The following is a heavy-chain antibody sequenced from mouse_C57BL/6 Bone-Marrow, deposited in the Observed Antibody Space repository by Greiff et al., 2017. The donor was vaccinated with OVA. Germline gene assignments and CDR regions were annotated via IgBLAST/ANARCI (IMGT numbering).Heavy chain of an antibody. CDR2: IYPRSGNT. CDR3: ARVGFYYYGSRGAMDY. Sequence: QVQLQQSGAELARPGASVKLSCKASGYTFTSYGISWVKQRTGQGLEWIGEIYPRSGNTYYNEKFKGKATMNADKSSSTAYMELRSLTSEDSAVYFCARVGFYYYGSRGAMDYWGQGTSVTVSS. J-gene: IGHJ4*01. V-gene: IGHV1-81*01. D-gene: IGHD1-1*01. CDR1: GYTFTSYG.